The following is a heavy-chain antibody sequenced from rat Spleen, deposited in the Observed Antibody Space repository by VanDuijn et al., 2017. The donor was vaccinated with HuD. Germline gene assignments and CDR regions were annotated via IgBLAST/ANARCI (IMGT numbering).Heavy chain of an antibody. CDR3: AVAGFGY. D-gene: IGHD4-4*01. V-gene: IGHV5-27*01. CDR2: ISTGGGST. J-gene: IGHJ2*01. Sequence: EVQLVESGGGLVQPGRSLKLSCAASGFTFSNYYMAWVRQAPTKGLEWVAYISTGGGSTYYRDSVKGRFTISRDNAENTVYLQMNSLRSEDTATYYCAVAGFGYWGQGVMVTVSS. CDR1: GFTFSNYY.